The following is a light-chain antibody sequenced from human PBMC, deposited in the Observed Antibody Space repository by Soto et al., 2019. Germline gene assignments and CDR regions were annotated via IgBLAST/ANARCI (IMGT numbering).Light chain of an antibody. J-gene: IGKJ3*01. Sequence: EIVMTQSPATLSVSPGERATLSCRASQSISSNLAWYQQKPGQAPRLLIYGASTRANGIPATFSGSGSGTEFTPTISSLQSEDFAVYYCQQYNNWPFTFGPGTKVDIK. V-gene: IGKV3-15*01. CDR1: QSISSN. CDR3: QQYNNWPFT. CDR2: GAS.